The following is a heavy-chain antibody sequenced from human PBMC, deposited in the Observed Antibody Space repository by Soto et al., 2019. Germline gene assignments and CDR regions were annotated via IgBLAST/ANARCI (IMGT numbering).Heavy chain of an antibody. Sequence: QVQLVQSGAEVKKPGSSVKVSCKASVGTFSSYAISWVRQAPGQGLEWMGGIIPIFATADYAQKFQGRVTITADESTSTAYMELSSLRSEDTAVYYCATHEIGHCISTSCYKGGYYYGMDVWGQGTTVTVSS. CDR3: ATHEIGHCISTSCYKGGYYYGMDV. D-gene: IGHD2-2*02. J-gene: IGHJ6*02. V-gene: IGHV1-69*12. CDR1: VGTFSSYA. CDR2: IIPIFATA.